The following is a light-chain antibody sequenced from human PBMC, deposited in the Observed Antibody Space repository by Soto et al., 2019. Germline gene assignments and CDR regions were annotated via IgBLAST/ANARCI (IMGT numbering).Light chain of an antibody. CDR2: DAS. CDR3: QRYDSLPPT. J-gene: IGKJ5*01. CDR1: RDIGKY. V-gene: IGKV1-33*01. Sequence: DIQMTQSPSPLSASVGDRVTITCQASRDIGKYLNWFQEKPGKAPKLLIYDASNLQTGVPSRLSGSGSGTDSTFTISSLQPEDFATYYCQRYDSLPPTFGQGTRLEMK.